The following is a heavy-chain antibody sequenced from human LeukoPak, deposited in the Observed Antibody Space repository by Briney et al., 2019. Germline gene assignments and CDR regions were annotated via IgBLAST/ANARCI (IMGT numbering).Heavy chain of an antibody. CDR3: ARDRIYYYDSSGPADY. CDR2: ISAYNGNT. J-gene: IGHJ4*02. V-gene: IGHV1-18*01. D-gene: IGHD3-22*01. Sequence: ASVKVSCKASGYTFTSYGISWVRQAPGQGLEWMGWISAYNGNTNYAQKLQGRVTMTTDTSTSTAYMELRSLRSDDTAVYYCARDRIYYYDSSGPADYWGQGTLVTVSS. CDR1: GYTFTSYG.